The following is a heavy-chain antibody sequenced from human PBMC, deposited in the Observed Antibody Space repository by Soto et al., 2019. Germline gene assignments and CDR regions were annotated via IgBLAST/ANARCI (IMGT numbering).Heavy chain of an antibody. V-gene: IGHV3-21*01. J-gene: IGHJ3*02. D-gene: IGHD1-1*01. CDR3: ARDPSRTGTTAFDI. CDR2: ISSSSSYI. Sequence: GGSLRLSCAASGFTFSSYSMNWVRQAPGKGLEWVSSISSSSSYIYYADSVKGRFTISRDNAKNSLYLQMNSLRAEDTAVYYCARDPSRTGTTAFDIWGQGTMVTVSS. CDR1: GFTFSSYS.